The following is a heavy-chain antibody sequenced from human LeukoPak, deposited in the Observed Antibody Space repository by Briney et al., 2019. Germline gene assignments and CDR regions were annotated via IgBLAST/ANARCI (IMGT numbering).Heavy chain of an antibody. Sequence: KLQGRVTMITDTSTSIAYMELRSLTSDDMAVYYCARAAAAGTYYFDYWGQGTLVTVSS. V-gene: IGHV1-18*03. J-gene: IGHJ4*02. CDR3: ARAAAAGTYYFDY. D-gene: IGHD6-13*01.